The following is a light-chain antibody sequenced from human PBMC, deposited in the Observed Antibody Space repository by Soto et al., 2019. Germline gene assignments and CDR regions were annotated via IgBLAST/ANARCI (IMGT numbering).Light chain of an antibody. CDR1: SR. CDR3: SSYTNTNTWV. V-gene: IGLV2-14*03. CDR2: NAC. J-gene: IGLJ3*02. Sequence: QSVLTQPASVSGSPGQSITISCTGTSRVSWYQHHPGKAPKLIMYNACDRPSGVSSRFSGSKSGNTASLTISGLQADDEADYYCSSYTNTNTWVFGGWTKLTVL.